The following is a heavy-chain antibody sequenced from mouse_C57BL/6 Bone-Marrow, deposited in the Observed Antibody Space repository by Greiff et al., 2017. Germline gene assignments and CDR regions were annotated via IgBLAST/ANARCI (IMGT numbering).Heavy chain of an antibody. CDR1: GFTFSDYG. CDR3: ARDYYGSSYGYFDV. Sequence: EVKLVESGGGLVKPGGSLKPSCAASGFTFSDYGMHWVRQAPEKGLEWVAYISSGSSTIYYADTVKGRFTISRDNAKNTLFLQMTSLRSEDTAMYYCARDYYGSSYGYFDVWGTGTTVTVSS. D-gene: IGHD1-1*01. CDR2: ISSGSSTI. J-gene: IGHJ1*03. V-gene: IGHV5-17*01.